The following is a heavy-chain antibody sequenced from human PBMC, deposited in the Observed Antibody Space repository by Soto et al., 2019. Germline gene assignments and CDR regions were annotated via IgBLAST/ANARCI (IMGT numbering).Heavy chain of an antibody. Sequence: SETLSLTCAVSGGSISSGGYSWSWIRQPPGKGLEWIGYIYHSGSTYYNPSLKSRVTISVGRSKNQFSLKLSSVTAADTAVYYCARGGVDYYDSSGYYFSPYYFDYWGQGTLVTVSS. CDR2: IYHSGST. CDR3: ARGGVDYYDSSGYYFSPYYFDY. V-gene: IGHV4-30-2*01. D-gene: IGHD3-22*01. CDR1: GGSISSGGYS. J-gene: IGHJ4*02.